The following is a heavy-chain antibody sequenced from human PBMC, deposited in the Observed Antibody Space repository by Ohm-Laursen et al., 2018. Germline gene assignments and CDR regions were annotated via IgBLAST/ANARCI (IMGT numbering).Heavy chain of an antibody. D-gene: IGHD6-19*01. J-gene: IGHJ4*02. CDR2: IKQDGSEK. CDR3: AREEYSSGWY. V-gene: IGHV3-7*01. Sequence: SLRLSCAASGFTFSSYSMNWVRQAPGKGLEWVANIKQDGSEKYYVDSVKGRFTISRDNAKNSLYLQMNSLRAEDTAVYYCAREEYSSGWYWGQGTLVTVSS. CDR1: GFTFSSYS.